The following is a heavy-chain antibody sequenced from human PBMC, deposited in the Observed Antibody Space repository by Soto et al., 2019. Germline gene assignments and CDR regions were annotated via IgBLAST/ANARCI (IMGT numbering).Heavy chain of an antibody. J-gene: IGHJ5*02. CDR3: ARLLCSGGGSCYSFSWDNWFDP. V-gene: IGHV1-69*06. D-gene: IGHD2-15*01. Sequence: QVQLVQSGAEVKKPGSSVKVSCKASGGTFSSYAISWVRQAPGQGLEWMGGIIPIFGTANYAQKFQGRVTITADKSTSTAYMELSSLRSEDTAVYYCARLLCSGGGSCYSFSWDNWFDPWGQGTLVTVSS. CDR1: GGTFSSYA. CDR2: IIPIFGTA.